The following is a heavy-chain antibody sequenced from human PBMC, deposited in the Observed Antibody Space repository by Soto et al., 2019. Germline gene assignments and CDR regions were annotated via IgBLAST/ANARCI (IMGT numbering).Heavy chain of an antibody. CDR1: GFTFSSDW. CDR2: IISGGTRV. J-gene: IGHJ6*02. CDR3: ARERTSKGGMDI. V-gene: IGHV3-74*01. Sequence: EVQLVESGGGLVQPGGSLRLSCAASGFTFSSDWMNWVRQSPGKGLEWVSRIISGGTRVSYADSVKGRFIITRDNAKNTLYLEMHSLTADDTAVYYRARERTSKGGMDIWGQGTTVTVSS.